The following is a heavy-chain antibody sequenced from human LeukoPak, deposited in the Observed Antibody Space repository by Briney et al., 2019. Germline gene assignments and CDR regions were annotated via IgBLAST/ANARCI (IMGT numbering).Heavy chain of an antibody. CDR1: GGSISSGSYY. D-gene: IGHD3-3*01. Sequence: SETLSLTCTVSGGSISSGSYYWSWIRQPAGKGLEWIERIYTSGSTNYNPSLKSRVTISVDTSKNQFSLKLSSVTAADTAVYYCATIMGPYDFWSLYYRDYWGQGTLVPVSS. J-gene: IGHJ4*02. CDR2: IYTSGST. V-gene: IGHV4-61*02. CDR3: ATIMGPYDFWSLYYRDY.